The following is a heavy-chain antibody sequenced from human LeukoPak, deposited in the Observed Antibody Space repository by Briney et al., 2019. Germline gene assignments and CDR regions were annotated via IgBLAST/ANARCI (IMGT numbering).Heavy chain of an antibody. D-gene: IGHD2-2*01. J-gene: IGHJ5*02. CDR2: FDPEDGET. V-gene: IGHV1-24*01. CDR3: ATVLPFVVVPAAHYP. CDR1: GYTFTGYY. Sequence: ASVKVSCKASGYTFTGYYMHWVRQAPGKGLEWMGGFDPEDGETIYAQKFQGRVTMTEDTSTDTAYMELSSLRSEDTAVYYCATVLPFVVVPAAHYPWGQGTLVTVSS.